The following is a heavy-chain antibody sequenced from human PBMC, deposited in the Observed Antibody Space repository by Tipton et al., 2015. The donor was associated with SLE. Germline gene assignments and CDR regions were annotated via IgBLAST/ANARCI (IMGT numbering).Heavy chain of an antibody. CDR3: ARLWGPAAMQNASDI. V-gene: IGHV4-38-2*01. CDR1: GYSISSGYY. CDR2: IYYSGST. D-gene: IGHD2-2*01. J-gene: IGHJ3*02. Sequence: TLSLTCAVSGYSISSGYYWGGFRQPPGKGLAWIGSIYYSGSTYYNPSRKRRVTISVDTSNNQFSLKLSSVTAADTAVYYCARLWGPAAMQNASDIWGQGTMVTVSS.